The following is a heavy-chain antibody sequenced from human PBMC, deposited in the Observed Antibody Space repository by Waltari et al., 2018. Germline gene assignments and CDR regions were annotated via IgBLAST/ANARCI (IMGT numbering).Heavy chain of an antibody. D-gene: IGHD6-19*01. CDR3: ARDLAGRDDS. CDR2: INEDGKTT. CDR1: GFTFSKYW. V-gene: IGHV3-74*01. Sequence: EVQLVESGGGLVQPGGSLRLSCAASGFTFSKYWMHWVRQAPGKGLVCVSRINEDGKTTTYANSVKGRFTISRDNAKNTMYLQMKSLRPEDTAVYFCARDLAGRDDSWGQGTLVTVSS. J-gene: IGHJ5*01.